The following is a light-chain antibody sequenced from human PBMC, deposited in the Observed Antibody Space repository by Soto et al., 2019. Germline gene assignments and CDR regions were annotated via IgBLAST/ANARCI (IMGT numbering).Light chain of an antibody. CDR3: QQLNSYPLT. CDR1: EGISSY. Sequence: DTPLTQSPSLLSASVGDTVTITCRASEGISSYLAWYQQKPGKGPKLLVYLAATLQSGVPSRFSGSGSGKEFTLTISSLQPEDSASYYCQQLNSYPLTFGGGTKVEVK. J-gene: IGKJ4*01. V-gene: IGKV1-9*01. CDR2: LAA.